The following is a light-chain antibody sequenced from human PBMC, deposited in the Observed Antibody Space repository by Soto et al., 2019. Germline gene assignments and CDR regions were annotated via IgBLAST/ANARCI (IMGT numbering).Light chain of an antibody. V-gene: IGKV3-20*01. Sequence: IVLTQSPGTLSLSPGERATLSCRASQSVSRSYLAWYQQRPGQAPRLLIYGASSRATGIPDRFSGSGSGTDFTLTITRLEPEDFAVYYCQQYGSSPTFGPGTTVDIK. CDR3: QQYGSSPT. CDR2: GAS. J-gene: IGKJ3*01. CDR1: QSVSRSY.